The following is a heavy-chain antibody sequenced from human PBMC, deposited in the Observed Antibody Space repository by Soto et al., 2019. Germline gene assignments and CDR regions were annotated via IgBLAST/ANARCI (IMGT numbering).Heavy chain of an antibody. CDR2: IRSKANNYAT. V-gene: IGHV3-73*01. D-gene: IGHD1-26*01. CDR3: TRTYSRL. J-gene: IGHJ1*01. CDR1: GFTFSNAW. Sequence: PGGSLRLSCAASGFTFSNAWMSWVRQAPGKGLEWVGRIRSKANNYATAYAASVTGRFTISRDDSKNTAYLQMNSLKTEDTAVYYCTRTYSRLWGQGTLVTVSS.